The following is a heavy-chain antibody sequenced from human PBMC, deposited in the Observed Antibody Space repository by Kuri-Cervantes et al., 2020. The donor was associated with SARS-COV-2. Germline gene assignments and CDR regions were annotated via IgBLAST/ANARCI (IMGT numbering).Heavy chain of an antibody. Sequence: SETLSLTCTVSGGSISSGRYYWSWIRQHPGKGLEWIGYIYYSGSTYYNPSLKSRVTISVDTSKNQFSLKLSSVTAADTAVYYCARVGVVPAAINYGMDVWGQGTTVTVSS. V-gene: IGHV4-31*03. CDR1: GGSISSGRYY. J-gene: IGHJ6*02. CDR3: ARVGVVPAAINYGMDV. D-gene: IGHD2-2*01. CDR2: IYYSGST.